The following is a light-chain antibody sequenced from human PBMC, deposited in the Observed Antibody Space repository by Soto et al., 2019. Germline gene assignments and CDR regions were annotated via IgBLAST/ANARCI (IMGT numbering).Light chain of an antibody. J-gene: IGKJ1*01. CDR2: GAS. V-gene: IGKV3-15*01. CDR3: QQYNNWPRT. Sequence: EIVITQSPATLSVYPGERATLSCRASQSVSSNLAWYQQKPGQAPRLLIYGASTRATGIPARFSGSGSGTEFTLTISSLQSEDSAVYYCQQYNNWPRTCGQGTKVDI. CDR1: QSVSSN.